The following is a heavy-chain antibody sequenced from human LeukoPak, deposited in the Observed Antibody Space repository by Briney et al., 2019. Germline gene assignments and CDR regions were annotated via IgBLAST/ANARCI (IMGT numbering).Heavy chain of an antibody. CDR1: GGSFSGYY. CDR3: ARGLMSGCSSTSCYRRGNYYYYYYMDV. CDR2: INHSGST. Sequence: SETLSLTCAVYGGSFSGYYWSWIRQPPGKGLEWIGEINHSGSTNYNPYLKIRVNISVDTSKNQFSLKLSSVTAADTAVYYCARGLMSGCSSTSCYRRGNYYYYYYMDVWGKGTTVTVSS. J-gene: IGHJ6*03. D-gene: IGHD2-2*02. V-gene: IGHV4-34*01.